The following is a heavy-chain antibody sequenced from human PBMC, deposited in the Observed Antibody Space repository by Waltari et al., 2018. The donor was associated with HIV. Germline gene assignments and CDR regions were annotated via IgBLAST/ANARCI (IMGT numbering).Heavy chain of an antibody. J-gene: IGHJ5*02. Sequence: QVQLQESGPGLVKPSEPLSLTCTVSGGSMSRYYWSWIRQPPGKGLEWIGYDYYTGSTNYCPSLKSRVTISVDTSKNQFSLKLSFVTAEDTAVYYCARGRGTIDPWGQGTLVTVSS. D-gene: IGHD3-10*01. V-gene: IGHV4-59*01. CDR3: ARGRGTIDP. CDR1: GGSMSRYY. CDR2: DYYTGST.